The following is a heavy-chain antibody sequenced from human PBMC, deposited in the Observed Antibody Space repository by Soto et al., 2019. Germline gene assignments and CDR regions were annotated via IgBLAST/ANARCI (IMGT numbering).Heavy chain of an antibody. CDR1: GFTFSSYS. Sequence: PGGSLRLSCAASGFTFSSYSMNWVRQAPGKGLEWVSSISSSSSYIYYADSVKGRFTISRDNAKNSLYLQMNSLRAEDTAVYYCARVEYSSSSIYYYYYMDVWGKGTTVTVSS. D-gene: IGHD6-6*01. V-gene: IGHV3-21*01. CDR3: ARVEYSSSSIYYYYYMDV. J-gene: IGHJ6*03. CDR2: ISSSSSYI.